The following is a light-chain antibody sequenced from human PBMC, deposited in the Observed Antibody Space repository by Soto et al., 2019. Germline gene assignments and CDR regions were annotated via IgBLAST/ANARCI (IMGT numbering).Light chain of an antibody. V-gene: IGKV3-11*01. CDR2: DAS. Sequence: EIVLTQSPATLSLSPGERATLSCRASQSVSSYLAWYQQKPGQAPRLLIYDASNRATGIPARFSGSGSGTDFTLTIGSLEPEDFAVYYCQQRSNWPPLFTFGPGTKVDI. CDR3: QQRSNWPPLFT. CDR1: QSVSSY. J-gene: IGKJ3*01.